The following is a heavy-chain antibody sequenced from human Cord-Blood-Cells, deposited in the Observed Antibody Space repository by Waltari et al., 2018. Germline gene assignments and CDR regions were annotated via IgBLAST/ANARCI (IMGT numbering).Heavy chain of an antibody. J-gene: IGHJ4*02. CDR3: AHEEIVGATRAFDY. CDR1: GFSLSTSGVG. D-gene: IGHD1-26*01. V-gene: IGHV2-5*02. CDR2: IYWDDDK. Sequence: QITLKESGPTLVKPTQTLTLTCTFSGFSLSTSGVGVGWIRQPPGKALEWLALIYWDDDKRYSPSLKSRLTITKDTSKNQVVLTMTNMDPVDTATYYCAHEEIVGATRAFDYWGQGTLVTVSS.